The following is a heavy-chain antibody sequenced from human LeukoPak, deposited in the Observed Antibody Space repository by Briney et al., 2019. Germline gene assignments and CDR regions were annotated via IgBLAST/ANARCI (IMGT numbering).Heavy chain of an antibody. J-gene: IGHJ4*02. CDR1: GGSFSGYY. D-gene: IGHD6-13*01. CDR2: INHSGST. V-gene: IGHV4-34*01. CDR3: ARWAIAAAGTEIFDY. Sequence: ASETLSLTCAVYGGSFSGYYWSWIRQPPGKGLEWIGEINHSGSTNYNPSLKSRVTISVDTSKNQFSLKLSSVTAADTAVYYCARWAIAAAGTEIFDYWGQGTLVTVSS.